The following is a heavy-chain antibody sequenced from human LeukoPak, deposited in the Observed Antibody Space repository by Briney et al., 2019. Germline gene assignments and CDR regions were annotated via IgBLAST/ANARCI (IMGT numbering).Heavy chain of an antibody. V-gene: IGHV3-23*01. CDR3: AKDFWAGGTNGVFVT. CDR2: ISGSGGTP. CDR1: GFTFSSFA. D-gene: IGHD2-8*01. Sequence: GGSLRLSCAASGFTFSSFAMSWVRQAPGKGLEWVSAISGSGGTPYYADSVQGRFTISRDNSRNTLYLQMNSLRAEDTAVYYCAKDFWAGGTNGVFVTWGQGTLVTFSS. J-gene: IGHJ4*02.